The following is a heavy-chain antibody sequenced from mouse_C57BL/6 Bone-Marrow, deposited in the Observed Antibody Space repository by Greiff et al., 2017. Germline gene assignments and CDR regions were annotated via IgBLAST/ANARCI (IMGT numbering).Heavy chain of an antibody. CDR3: ARAVGYAMDY. CDR2: ISYDGSN. CDR1: GYSITSGYY. Sequence: VQLQQSGPGLVKPSQSLSLTCSVTGYSITSGYYWNWIRQFPGNKLEWMGYISYDGSNNYNPSLKNRISITPDTSKNQFFLKLNSVTTEDTATYYCARAVGYAMDYWGQGTSVTVSS. J-gene: IGHJ4*01. D-gene: IGHD1-1*01. V-gene: IGHV3-6*01.